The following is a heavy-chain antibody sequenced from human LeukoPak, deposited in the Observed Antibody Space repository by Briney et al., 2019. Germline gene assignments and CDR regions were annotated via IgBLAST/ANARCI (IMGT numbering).Heavy chain of an antibody. J-gene: IGHJ5*02. CDR1: GGSFSGYY. D-gene: IGHD6-13*01. CDR3: ARGIGYSSSWYRRNWFDP. CDR2: INHSEST. V-gene: IGHV4-34*01. Sequence: SETLSLTCAVYGGSFSGYYWSWIRQPPGKGLEWIGEINHSESTNYDPSLKSRVTISVDTSKNQFSLKLSSVTAADTAVYYCARGIGYSSSWYRRNWFDPWGQGTLVTVSS.